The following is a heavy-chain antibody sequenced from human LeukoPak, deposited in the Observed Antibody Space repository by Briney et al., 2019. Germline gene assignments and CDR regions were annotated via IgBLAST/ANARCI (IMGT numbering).Heavy chain of an antibody. CDR1: GFTFGYNW. V-gene: IGHV3-7*01. J-gene: IGHJ3*01. D-gene: IGHD2-2*01. Sequence: GGSLRLSCEASGFTFGYNWMSWVRQAPGKGLEWVASIKQHGSETYYVDSVKGRFTISRDDAKNSLYLQMNSLRAEDTAVYYCARDGGYCSSTNCYLGVWGQGTMVTVSS. CDR2: IKQHGSET. CDR3: ARDGGYCSSTNCYLGV.